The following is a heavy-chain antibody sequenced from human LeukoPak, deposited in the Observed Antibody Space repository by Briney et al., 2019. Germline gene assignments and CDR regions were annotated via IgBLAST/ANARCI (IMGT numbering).Heavy chain of an antibody. J-gene: IGHJ4*02. CDR1: GGSISSYY. D-gene: IGHD3-22*01. CDR2: IYYSGST. CDR3: ARGFSAYYYDSSGYYCDY. Sequence: SGTLSLTCTVSGGSISSYYWSWIRQPPGKGLEWIGYIYYSGSTNYNPSLKSRVTISVDTSKNQFSLKLSSVTAADTAVYYCARGFSAYYYDSSGYYCDYWGQGTLVTVSS. V-gene: IGHV4-59*01.